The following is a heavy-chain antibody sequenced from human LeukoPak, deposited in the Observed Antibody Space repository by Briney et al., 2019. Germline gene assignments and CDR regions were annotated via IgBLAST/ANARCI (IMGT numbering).Heavy chain of an antibody. Sequence: SVKVSCKASGVTFSSCAISWVRQAPGQGLEWMGGIIPIFGTANYAQKFQGRVTITADESTSTAYMELSSLRSEDTAVYYCARCRDYYGSGRNYYYMDVWGKGTTVTVSS. V-gene: IGHV1-69*13. D-gene: IGHD3-10*01. CDR1: GVTFSSCA. J-gene: IGHJ6*03. CDR2: IIPIFGTA. CDR3: ARCRDYYGSGRNYYYMDV.